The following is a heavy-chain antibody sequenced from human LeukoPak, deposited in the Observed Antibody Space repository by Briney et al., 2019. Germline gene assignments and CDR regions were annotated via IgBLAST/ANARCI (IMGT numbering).Heavy chain of an antibody. V-gene: IGHV4-30-4*08. Sequence: PSETLSLTCTVSGGCLSSGDYYWSWIRQPPGKGLVWIGYIYYSGSTYYNPSLKSRLTISVDTSKNHFSLKLSSVTAADTAVYYCAREYGSGSYGYYYYYMDVWGKGTTVTVSS. CDR3: AREYGSGSYGYYYYYMDV. J-gene: IGHJ6*03. D-gene: IGHD3-10*01. CDR2: IYYSGST. CDR1: GGCLSSGDYY.